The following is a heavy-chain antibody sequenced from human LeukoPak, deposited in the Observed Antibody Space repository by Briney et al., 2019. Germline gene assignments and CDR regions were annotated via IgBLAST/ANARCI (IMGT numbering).Heavy chain of an antibody. D-gene: IGHD5-12*01. CDR3: AKDISGLATIPGGFDY. V-gene: IGHV3-9*01. CDR2: ISWNSGSI. J-gene: IGHJ4*02. CDR1: GFTFSSYA. Sequence: PGGSLRLSCAASGFTFSSYAMSWVRQAPGKGLEWVSGISWNSGSIGYADSVKGRFTISRDNAKNSLYLQMNSLRAEDTALYYCAKDISGLATIPGGFDYWGQGTLVTVSS.